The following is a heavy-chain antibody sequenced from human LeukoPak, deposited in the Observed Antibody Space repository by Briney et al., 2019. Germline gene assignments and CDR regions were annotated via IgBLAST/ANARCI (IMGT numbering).Heavy chain of an antibody. J-gene: IGHJ4*02. CDR2: IYYSGST. Sequence: PSETLSLTCTVSGGSISSYYWSWIRQPPGKGLEWIGYIYYSGSTNYNPSLKSRVTISVDTSKNQFSLKLSSVTAADTAVYYCARGCRYYYDSSGLYYFDYWGQGTLVTVSS. V-gene: IGHV4-59*01. D-gene: IGHD3-22*01. CDR1: GGSISSYY. CDR3: ARGCRYYYDSSGLYYFDY.